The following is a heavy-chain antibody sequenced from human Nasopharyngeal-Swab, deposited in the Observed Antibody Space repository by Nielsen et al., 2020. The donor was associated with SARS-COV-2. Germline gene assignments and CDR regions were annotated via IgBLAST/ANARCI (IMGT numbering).Heavy chain of an antibody. J-gene: IGHJ4*02. CDR2: IWYDGSNK. CDR1: GFTFSSYG. Sequence: GSLRLSCAASGFTFSSYGMHWVRQAPGKGLEWVAVIWYDGSNKYYADSVKGRFTISRDNSKNTLYLQMNSLRAEDTAVYYCARGDVVVPAASDYWGQGTLVTVSS. V-gene: IGHV3-33*01. CDR3: ARGDVVVPAASDY. D-gene: IGHD2-2*01.